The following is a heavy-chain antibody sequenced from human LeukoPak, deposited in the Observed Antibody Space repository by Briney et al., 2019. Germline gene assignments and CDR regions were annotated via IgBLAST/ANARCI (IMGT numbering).Heavy chain of an antibody. CDR1: GLNFSVYY. CDR2: ISKTGTTI. V-gene: IGHV3-11*01. D-gene: IGHD3-3*01. CDR3: VAGVALDY. J-gene: IGHJ4*02. Sequence: GGSLRLSCAASGLNFSVYYMTWIRQAPGNGLEAPGNGLEWLSHISKTGTTIYYADSVKGRFTISRDNAKNSLYLHMNSLRADDTAVYYCVAGVALDYWGQGAPVTVSS.